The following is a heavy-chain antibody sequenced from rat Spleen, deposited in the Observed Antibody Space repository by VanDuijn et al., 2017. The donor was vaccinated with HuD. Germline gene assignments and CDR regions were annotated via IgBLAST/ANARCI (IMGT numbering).Heavy chain of an antibody. Sequence: QVQLKESGPGLVQPSQTLSLTCTVSGFPLTSNSVTWVRQPPGKGLEWMGGIWNDGRTDFNSALKSRLSINRDTSRSQVFLKMDSLQTDDTAIYFCTRSYGGYTSNWFAYWGQGTLVTVSS. CDR3: TRSYGGYTSNWFAY. V-gene: IGHV2-1*01. CDR1: GFPLTSNS. CDR2: IWNDGRT. D-gene: IGHD1-11*01. J-gene: IGHJ3*01.